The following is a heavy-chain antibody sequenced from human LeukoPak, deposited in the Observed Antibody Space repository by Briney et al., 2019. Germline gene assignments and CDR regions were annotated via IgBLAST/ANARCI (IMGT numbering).Heavy chain of an antibody. CDR1: GGTFSSYA. CDR3: AREQVGGSGGFDY. J-gene: IGHJ4*02. CDR2: IIPIFGTA. V-gene: IGHV1-69*13. D-gene: IGHD3-16*01. Sequence: SVEVSCKASGGTFSSYAISWVRQAPGQGLEWMGGIIPIFGTANYAQKFQGRVTITADESTSTAYMELSSLRSEDTAVYYCAREQVGGSGGFDYWGQGTLVTVSS.